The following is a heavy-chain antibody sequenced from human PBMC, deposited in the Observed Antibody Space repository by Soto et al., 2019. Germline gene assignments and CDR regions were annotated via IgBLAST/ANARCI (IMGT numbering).Heavy chain of an antibody. CDR3: ARDYFDPKSTSHNWFDP. D-gene: IGHD3-9*01. V-gene: IGHV1-2*04. J-gene: IGHJ5*02. CDR1: GYTYNGYY. CDR2: INPNSGGT. Sequence: VKVCCKDSGYTYNGYYMQWVRQAHKQGLEWMGWINPNSGGTNYAQKFQGWVTMTRDTSKNQFSLKLSSVTAADTAVYYCARDYFDPKSTSHNWFDPWGQGTLVTVSS.